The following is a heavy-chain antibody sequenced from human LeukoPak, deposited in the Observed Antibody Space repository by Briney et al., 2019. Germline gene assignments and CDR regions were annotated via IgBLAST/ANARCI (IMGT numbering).Heavy chain of an antibody. V-gene: IGHV3-23*01. J-gene: IGHJ3*02. CDR3: AKVWFGELFGAFDI. CDR2: ISGSGGST. Sequence: PGGSLRLSCTASGFTFSSYAMSWVRQAPWKGLEWVSAISGSGGSTYYADSVKGRFTISRDNSKNTLYLQMNSLRAEDTAVYYCAKVWFGELFGAFDIWGQGTMVTVSS. CDR1: GFTFSSYA. D-gene: IGHD3-10*01.